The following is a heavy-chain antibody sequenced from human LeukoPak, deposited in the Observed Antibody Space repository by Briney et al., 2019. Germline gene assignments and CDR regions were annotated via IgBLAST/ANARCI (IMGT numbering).Heavy chain of an antibody. CDR2: ISGDGTST. CDR1: GFTISSYW. J-gene: IGHJ4*02. CDR3: GRQQAAAGDY. D-gene: IGHD6-13*01. Sequence: PGGSLRLSCAASGFTISSYWMHWVRQAPGKGLVWVSRISGDGTSTGYADSVKGRFTISRDNAKNMLYLQMNSLRDEDTAVYYCGRQQAAAGDYWGQRTLVTVSS. V-gene: IGHV3-74*01.